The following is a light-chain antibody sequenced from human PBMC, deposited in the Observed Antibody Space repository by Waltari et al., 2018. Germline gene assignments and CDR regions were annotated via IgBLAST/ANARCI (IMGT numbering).Light chain of an antibody. V-gene: IGLV2-23*01. CDR3: CSYAGVV. Sequence: QSALTQPASVSGSPGQSLTISRTGTSSGVGSYNLVSWYQQHPGKAPKLMIYDGSKRPSGVSNRFSGSKSGNTASLTISGLQAEDEADYYCCSYAGVVFGGGTKLTIL. J-gene: IGLJ2*01. CDR1: SSGVGSYNL. CDR2: DGS.